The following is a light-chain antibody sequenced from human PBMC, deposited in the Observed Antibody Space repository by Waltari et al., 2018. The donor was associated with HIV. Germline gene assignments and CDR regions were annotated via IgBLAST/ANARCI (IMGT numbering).Light chain of an antibody. CDR3: GTWDSSLSAV. Sequence: QSVLTQPPSVSAAPGPTVTIPCSGSSSNIRSHSVSWYQQLPGNSPKLLLYDNNKRPSGIPDRFSGSKSGTSATVGITGLQTGDEADYYCGTWDSSLSAVFGGGTKLTVL. CDR2: DNN. V-gene: IGLV1-51*01. CDR1: SSNIRSHS. J-gene: IGLJ3*02.